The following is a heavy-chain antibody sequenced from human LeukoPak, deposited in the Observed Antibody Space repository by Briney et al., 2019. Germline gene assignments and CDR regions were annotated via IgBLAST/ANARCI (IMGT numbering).Heavy chain of an antibody. V-gene: IGHV4-59*01. CDR1: GGSISSYY. J-gene: IGHJ5*02. D-gene: IGHD1-26*01. CDR3: ARDQRSYSGSWFDP. Sequence: SETLSLTCTVSGGSISSYYWSWIRQPPGKGLEWIGYIYYSGSTNYNPSLKSRVTISVDTSKNQFSLKLSSVTAADTAVYYCARDQRSYSGSWFDPWGQGTLVTVSS. CDR2: IYYSGST.